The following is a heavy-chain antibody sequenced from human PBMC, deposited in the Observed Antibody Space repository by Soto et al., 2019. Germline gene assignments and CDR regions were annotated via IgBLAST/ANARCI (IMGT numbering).Heavy chain of an antibody. CDR2: IYHSGST. Sequence: SETLSLTCAVSGGSISSSNWWSWVRQPPGKGLEWIGEIYHSGSTNYNPSLKSRVTISVDTSKNQFSLKLSSVTAADTAVYYCARDLGYGSGSYPLLDYWGQGTLVTVSS. CDR1: GGSISSSNW. CDR3: ARDLGYGSGSYPLLDY. D-gene: IGHD3-10*01. V-gene: IGHV4-4*02. J-gene: IGHJ4*02.